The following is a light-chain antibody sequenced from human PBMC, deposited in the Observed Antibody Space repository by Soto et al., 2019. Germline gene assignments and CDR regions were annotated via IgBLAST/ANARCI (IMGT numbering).Light chain of an antibody. J-gene: IGLJ1*01. CDR2: DVS. Sequence: QSALTQPRSVSGSPGQSVTISCTGTSSDVGGYNYVSWYQQHPGKAPKLMIYDVSKRPSGVPDRFSGSKSGNTASLIISGLQAEDEADYYCCSYAGSYTFEVFGTGTKLTVL. V-gene: IGLV2-11*01. CDR1: SSDVGGYNY. CDR3: CSYAGSYTFEV.